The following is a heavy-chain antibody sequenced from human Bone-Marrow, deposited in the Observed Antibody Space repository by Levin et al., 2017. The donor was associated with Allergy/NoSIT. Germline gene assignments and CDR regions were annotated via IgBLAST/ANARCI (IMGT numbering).Heavy chain of an antibody. CDR3: AKEGSNIVVVPAAFGFFDY. V-gene: IGHV3-9*01. CDR1: GFTFDDYV. Sequence: SLKISCAASGFTFDDYVMHWVRQAPGKGLEWVSSISWNSGSIGYVDSVKGRFTISRDNAKNSLYLQMNSLRAEDTALYFCAKEGSNIVVVPAAFGFFDYWGQGSLVTVSS. J-gene: IGHJ4*02. CDR2: ISWNSGSI. D-gene: IGHD2-2*01.